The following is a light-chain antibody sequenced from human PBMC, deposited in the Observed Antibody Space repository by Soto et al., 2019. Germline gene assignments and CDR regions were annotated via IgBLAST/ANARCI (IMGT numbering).Light chain of an antibody. J-gene: IGLJ2*01. V-gene: IGLV1-44*01. CDR1: NSNIRINT. CDR3: AVWDDSLNGPV. CDR2: TNN. Sequence: QAVVTQPPSASGTPGQSVTISCSGSNSNIRINTVNWYHQLPGTAPKLLIYTNNQRPSGVPDRFSGSKSGTSASLAISGLQSDDEADYYCAVWDDSLNGPVFGGGTKLTVL.